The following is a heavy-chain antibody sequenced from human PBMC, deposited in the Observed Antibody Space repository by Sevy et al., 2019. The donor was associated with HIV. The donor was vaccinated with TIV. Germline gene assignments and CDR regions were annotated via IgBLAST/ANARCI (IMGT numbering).Heavy chain of an antibody. D-gene: IGHD3-22*01. Sequence: NNRGASVKVSCKISGYTLTQFSMHWVRQAPGKGLEWMGTFDPEDNKKIYAQKFQGRFTMTEETFTDTAYMELSSLRSEDTAVYYCAITREYYSDTSGYFDYWGQGTLVTVSS. CDR3: AITREYYSDTSGYFDY. CDR2: FDPEDNKK. J-gene: IGHJ4*02. CDR1: GYTLTQFS. V-gene: IGHV1-24*01.